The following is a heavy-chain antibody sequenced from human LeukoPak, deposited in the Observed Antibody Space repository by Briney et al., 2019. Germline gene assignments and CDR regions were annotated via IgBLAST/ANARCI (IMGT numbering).Heavy chain of an antibody. CDR1: GFTFSGYS. D-gene: IGHD4-17*01. CDR2: ISSSSSTT. J-gene: IGHJ3*01. Sequence: GGSLRLSCAASGFTFSGYSMNWVRQAPGKGLEWVSYISSSSSTTYSADSVQGRFTISRDNAKNSLYLQMDSLKDGDTAVYYYARDSTLTHAWSGYGFDVWGQGTMVTVSS. CDR3: ARDSTLTHAWSGYGFDV. V-gene: IGHV3-48*02.